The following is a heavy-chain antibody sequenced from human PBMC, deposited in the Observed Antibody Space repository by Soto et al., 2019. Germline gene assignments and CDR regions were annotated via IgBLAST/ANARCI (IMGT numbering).Heavy chain of an antibody. D-gene: IGHD2-21*02. Sequence: SETLSLTCTVSGGSINSRSYYWGWIRQSPGKGLEWIGSIYYSGRTYYNPSLKSRVAMSVDTSKNQFSLKLRSVSAADTAVYYCARQRTSVVTQAYFDDWGQGSLVTVSS. CDR2: IYYSGRT. V-gene: IGHV4-39*01. CDR3: ARQRTSVVTQAYFDD. J-gene: IGHJ4*02. CDR1: GGSINSRSYY.